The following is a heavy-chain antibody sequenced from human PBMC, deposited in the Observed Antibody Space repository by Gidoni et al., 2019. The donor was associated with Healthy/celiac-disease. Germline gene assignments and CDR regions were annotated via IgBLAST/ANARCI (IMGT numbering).Heavy chain of an antibody. D-gene: IGHD3-3*01. CDR1: GGTFRSYA. CDR3: SRDTTMYDSNWFDP. V-gene: IGHV1-69*01. CDR2: IIPIFGTA. J-gene: IGHJ5*02. Sequence: SSVKVSCKASGGTFRSYAISWVRQAPGPGLEWMGGIIPIFGTANYAQKFQGRVTITADESTSTAYMELSSLRSEDTAVYYCSRDTTMYDSNWFDPWGQGTLVTVSS.